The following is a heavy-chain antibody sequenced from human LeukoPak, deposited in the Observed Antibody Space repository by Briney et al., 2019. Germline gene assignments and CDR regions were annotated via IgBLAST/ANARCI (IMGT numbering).Heavy chain of an antibody. D-gene: IGHD6-13*01. CDR3: ARAWSSSFNWFDP. CDR2: IYHSGST. V-gene: IGHV4-30-2*01. CDR1: GGSISSGGYS. Sequence: PSETLSLTCAVSGGSISSGGYSWSWIRQPPGKGLEWIGYIYHSGSTYYNPSLKSRVTISVDRSKNQFSLKLSSVTAADTAVYYCARAWSSSFNWFDPWGQGTLVTVSS. J-gene: IGHJ5*02.